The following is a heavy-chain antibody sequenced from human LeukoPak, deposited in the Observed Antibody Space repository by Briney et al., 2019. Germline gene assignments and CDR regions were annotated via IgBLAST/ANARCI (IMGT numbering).Heavy chain of an antibody. V-gene: IGHV3-23*01. CDR3: AKGTERYSKNFDY. CDR1: GFTFSSYG. CDR2: ISGSGGST. D-gene: IGHD3-9*01. J-gene: IGHJ4*02. Sequence: PGGSLRLSCAASGFTFSSYGMSWVRQAPGKGLEWVSTISGSGGSTYYADSVKGRFTTSRDNSKNTLYLQMNSLRVEDTAVYYCAKGTERYSKNFDYWGQGTLVTVSS.